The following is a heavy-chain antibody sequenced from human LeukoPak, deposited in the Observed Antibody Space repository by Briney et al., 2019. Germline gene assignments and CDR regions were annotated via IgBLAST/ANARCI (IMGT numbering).Heavy chain of an antibody. CDR3: ARAVWTTGYGMDV. CDR1: GGSISSGGYY. J-gene: IGHJ6*02. CDR2: IYYSGST. D-gene: IGHD4-11*01. Sequence: SETLSLTCTVSGGSISSGGYYWSWIRQHPGKGLEWIGYIYYSGSTYYNPSLKSRVTISVDASKNQFSLKLSSVTAADTAVYYCARAVWTTGYGMDVWGQGTTVTVSS. V-gene: IGHV4-31*03.